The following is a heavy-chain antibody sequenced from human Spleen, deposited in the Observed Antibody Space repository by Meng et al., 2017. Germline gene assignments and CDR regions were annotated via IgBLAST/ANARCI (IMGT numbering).Heavy chain of an antibody. CDR2: INHSGST. CDR1: GGSFSGKY. Sequence: QLQLQELGPGLVKPSETLSLTCAVFGGSFSGKYWSWIRQPPGKGLEWIGEINHSGSTDYKPSLKSRVTISVDTSKNLLSLKLTSVTAADTAVYYCAGEPGYCSGGSCYGGWFDPWGQGLLVTVSS. V-gene: IGHV4-34*10. J-gene: IGHJ5*02. D-gene: IGHD2-15*01. CDR3: AGEPGYCSGGSCYGGWFDP.